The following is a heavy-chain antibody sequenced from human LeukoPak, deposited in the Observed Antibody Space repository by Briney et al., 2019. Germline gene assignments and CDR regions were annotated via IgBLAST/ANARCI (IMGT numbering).Heavy chain of an antibody. D-gene: IGHD4-17*01. J-gene: IGHJ4*02. CDR3: AKGDYGDYLPSFDY. CDR1: GFTFSSYS. V-gene: IGHV3-48*01. Sequence: PGGSLRLSCAASGFTFSSYSMNWVRQAPGKGLEWVSYISSSSSTIYYADSVKGRFTISRDNSKNTLYLQMNSLRAEDTAVYYCAKGDYGDYLPSFDYWGQGTLVTVSS. CDR2: ISSSSSTI.